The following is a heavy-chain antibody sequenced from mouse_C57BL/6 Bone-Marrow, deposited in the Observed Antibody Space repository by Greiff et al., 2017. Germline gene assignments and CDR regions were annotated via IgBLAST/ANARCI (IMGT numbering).Heavy chain of an antibody. J-gene: IGHJ4*01. Sequence: QVQLQQPGAELVKPGASVKMSCKASGYTFTSYWITWVKQRPGQGLEWIGDIYPGSGSTNYNEKFKSKATLTVDTSSSTAYMQLSSLTSEDSAVYYCARLGITTLYYYAMDYWGQGTSVTVAS. D-gene: IGHD2-4*01. CDR3: ARLGITTLYYYAMDY. V-gene: IGHV1-55*01. CDR2: IYPGSGST. CDR1: GYTFTSYW.